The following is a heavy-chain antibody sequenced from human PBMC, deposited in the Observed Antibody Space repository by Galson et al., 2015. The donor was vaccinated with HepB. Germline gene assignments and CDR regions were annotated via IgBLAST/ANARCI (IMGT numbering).Heavy chain of an antibody. CDR1: GFTFSSYA. Sequence: LRLSCAASGFTFSSYAMHWVRQAPGKGLEWVSAISGSGGSTYYADSVKGRFTISRDNSKNTLYLQMNSLRAEDTAVYYCAKDSHYGDYRSFDYWGQGTLVTVSS. CDR3: AKDSHYGDYRSFDY. D-gene: IGHD4-17*01. V-gene: IGHV3-23*01. J-gene: IGHJ4*02. CDR2: ISGSGGST.